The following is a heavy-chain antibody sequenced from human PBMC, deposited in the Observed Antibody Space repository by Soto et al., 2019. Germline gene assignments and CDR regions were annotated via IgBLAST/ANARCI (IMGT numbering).Heavy chain of an antibody. J-gene: IGHJ5*02. D-gene: IGHD5-12*01. CDR2: ISYDGSNK. Sequence: PGGSLRLSCAASGFTFSSYGMHWVRQAPGKGLEWVAVISYDGSNKYYADSVKGRFTISRDNSKNTLYLQMNSLRAEDTAVYYCARSRKAIVATIFWFDPWGQGTLVTVSS. V-gene: IGHV3-33*01. CDR3: ARSRKAIVATIFWFDP. CDR1: GFTFSSYG.